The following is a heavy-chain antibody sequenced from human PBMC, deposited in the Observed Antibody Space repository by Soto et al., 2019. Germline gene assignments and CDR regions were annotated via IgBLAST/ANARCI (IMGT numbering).Heavy chain of an antibody. V-gene: IGHV4-59*01. CDR1: GGSISSYY. CDR3: AREGLIRFTRRYYDFWSGPYYYYYMDV. D-gene: IGHD3-3*01. Sequence: SETLSLTCTVSGGSISSYYWSWIRQPPGKGLEWIGYIYYSGSTNYNPSLKSRVTISVDTSKNQFSLKLSSVTAADTAVYYCAREGLIRFTRRYYDFWSGPYYYYYMDVWGKGTTVTVSS. CDR2: IYYSGST. J-gene: IGHJ6*03.